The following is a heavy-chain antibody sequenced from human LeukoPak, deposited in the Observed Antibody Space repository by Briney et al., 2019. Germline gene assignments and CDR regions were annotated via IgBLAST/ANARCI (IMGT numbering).Heavy chain of an antibody. CDR2: MSGSGDRT. V-gene: IGHV3-23*01. CDR3: VRDRDWGFDY. CDR1: GFTFSRKG. Sequence: GGSLRLSCTASGFTFSRKGMSWVRQAPGKGLEWVSGMSGSGDRTYYADSVKGRFTISRDNFKNTLSLQMNSLRAEDTAVYYCVRDRDWGFDYWGQGTLVTVSS. D-gene: IGHD3/OR15-3a*01. J-gene: IGHJ4*02.